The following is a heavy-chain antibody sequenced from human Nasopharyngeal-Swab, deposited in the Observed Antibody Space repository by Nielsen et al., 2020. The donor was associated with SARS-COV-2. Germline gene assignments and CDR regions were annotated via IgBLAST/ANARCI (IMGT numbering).Heavy chain of an antibody. V-gene: IGHV3-30*02. CDR2: IRYDGSNK. Sequence: GESLKISCAASGFTVSSNYMSWVRQAPGKGLEWVAFIRYDGSNKYYADSVKGRFTISRDNSKNTLYLQMNSRRAEDTAVYYCAKDLGYCSSTSCAAGAVDYWGQGTLVTVSS. CDR1: GFTVSSNY. CDR3: AKDLGYCSSTSCAAGAVDY. D-gene: IGHD2-2*01. J-gene: IGHJ4*02.